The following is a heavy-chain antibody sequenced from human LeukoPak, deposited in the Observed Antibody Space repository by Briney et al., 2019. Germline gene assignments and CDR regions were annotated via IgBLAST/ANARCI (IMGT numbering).Heavy chain of an antibody. V-gene: IGHV4-59*12. CDR3: ARGSRIVGARLLDY. D-gene: IGHD1-26*01. CDR2: IYHSGST. CDR1: GGSISSYY. Sequence: SETLSLTCTVSGGSISSYYWSWIRQPPGKGLEWIGSIYHSGSTYYNPSLKGRVTISVDTSKNQFSLKLSSVTAADTAVYYCARGSRIVGARLLDYWGQGTLVTVSS. J-gene: IGHJ4*02.